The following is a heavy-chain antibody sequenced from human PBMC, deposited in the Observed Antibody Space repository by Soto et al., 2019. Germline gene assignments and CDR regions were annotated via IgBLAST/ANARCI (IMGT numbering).Heavy chain of an antibody. Sequence: QVQLVQSGAEVKKPGASVKVSCKASGYTFTSYAMHWVRQAPGQRLEWMGWINAGNGNTKYSPKFQGRVTITRDTSASTAYMELSGLRSEDTAVYSCARDLGFGLSDYWGQGTLVTVSS. CDR3: ARDLGFGLSDY. CDR2: INAGNGNT. CDR1: GYTFTSYA. D-gene: IGHD3-10*01. J-gene: IGHJ4*02. V-gene: IGHV1-3*01.